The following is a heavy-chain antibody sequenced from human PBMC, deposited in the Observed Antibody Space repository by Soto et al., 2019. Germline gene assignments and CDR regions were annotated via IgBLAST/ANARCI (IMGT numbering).Heavy chain of an antibody. Sequence: SETLSLTCTVSGGSLSSGDYYWSWIRQPPGKGLEWIGYIYYSGSTYYNPSLKSRVTISVDTSKNQFSLKLSSVTAADTAVYYCAREGSYDFWSGYYNPWGQGTLVTVSS. CDR1: GGSLSSGDYY. CDR3: AREGSYDFWSGYYNP. J-gene: IGHJ5*02. CDR2: IYYSGST. D-gene: IGHD3-3*01. V-gene: IGHV4-30-4*01.